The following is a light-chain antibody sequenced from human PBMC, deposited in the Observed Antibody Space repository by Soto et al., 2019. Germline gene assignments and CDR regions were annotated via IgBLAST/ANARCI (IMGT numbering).Light chain of an antibody. CDR1: QSVGGSS. Sequence: ETVLSQSPGTLSLSPGERATVSCRASQSVGGSSLAWYQQRPGQAPRLLIYDTSKRATGIPDRFSGSGSGTEFTLTITRLEPEDSAVYFCQHYGYSQWTFGQGTKVDIK. CDR3: QHYGYSQWT. V-gene: IGKV3-20*01. CDR2: DTS. J-gene: IGKJ1*01.